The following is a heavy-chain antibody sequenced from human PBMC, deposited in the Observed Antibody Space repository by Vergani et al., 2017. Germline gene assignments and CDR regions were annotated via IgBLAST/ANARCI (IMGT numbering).Heavy chain of an antibody. J-gene: IGHJ6*03. CDR1: GYTFTSYY. D-gene: IGHD3-22*01. Sequence: QVQLVQSGAEVKKPGASVKVSCKASGYTFTSYYMHWVRQAPGQGLEWMGIINPSGGSTSYAQKFQGRVTMTRDTSTSTVYMELSSLGSEDTAVYYCARDAHYYYDSSGYYRYYYYYMDVWGKGP. V-gene: IGHV1-46*01. CDR3: ARDAHYYYDSSGYYRYYYYYMDV. CDR2: INPSGGST.